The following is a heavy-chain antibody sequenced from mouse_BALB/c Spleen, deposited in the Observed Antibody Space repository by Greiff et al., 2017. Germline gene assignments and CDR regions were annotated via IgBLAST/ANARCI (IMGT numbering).Heavy chain of an antibody. CDR1: GDSITSGY. Sequence: EVQVVESGPSLVKPSQTLSLTCSVTGDSITSGYWNWIRKFPGNKLEYMGYISYSGSTYYNPSLKSRISITRDTSKNQYYLQLNSVTTEDTATYYCARVITTSGAYWGQGTLVTVSA. CDR3: ARVITTSGAY. J-gene: IGHJ3*01. CDR2: ISYSGST. D-gene: IGHD2-4*01. V-gene: IGHV3-8*02.